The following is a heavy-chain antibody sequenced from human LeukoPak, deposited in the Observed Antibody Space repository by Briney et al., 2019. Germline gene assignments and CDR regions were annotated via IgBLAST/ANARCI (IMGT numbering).Heavy chain of an antibody. CDR3: ARDDRIYGSFDP. V-gene: IGHV4-61*01. CDR1: GGSVSSGSYY. Sequence: SETLSLTCTASGGSVSSGSYYWSWIRQPPGKGLEWIGYIYYSGSTNYNPSLKSRVTISVDTSKNQFSLKLSSVTAADTAVYYCARDDRIYGSFDPWGQGTLVTVSS. J-gene: IGHJ5*02. CDR2: IYYSGST. D-gene: IGHD2-15*01.